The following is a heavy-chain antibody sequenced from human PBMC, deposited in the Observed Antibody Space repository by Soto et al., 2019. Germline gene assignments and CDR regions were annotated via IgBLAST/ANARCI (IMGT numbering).Heavy chain of an antibody. CDR3: ARGNVSTGYYSYYYGMDV. D-gene: IGHD3-9*01. CDR1: GGSFSGYY. V-gene: IGHV4-34*01. Sequence: SETLSLTCAVYGGSFSGYYWSWIRQPPGKGLEWIGEINHSGSTNYNPSLKSRVTISVDTSKNQFSLKLSSVTAADTAVHYCARGNVSTGYYSYYYGMDVWGQGTTVT. J-gene: IGHJ6*02. CDR2: INHSGST.